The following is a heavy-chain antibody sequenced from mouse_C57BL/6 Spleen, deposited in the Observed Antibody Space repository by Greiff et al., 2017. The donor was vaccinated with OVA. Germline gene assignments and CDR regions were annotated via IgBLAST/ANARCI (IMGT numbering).Heavy chain of an antibody. J-gene: IGHJ4*01. V-gene: IGHV1-82*01. CDR2: IYPGDGDT. D-gene: IGHD3-2*02. CDR3: ARSSSGYHAMDY. Sequence: VHLVESGPELVKPGASVKISCKASGYAFSSSWMNWVKQRPGKGLEWIGRIYPGDGDTNYNGKFKGKATLTADKSSSTAYMQLSSLTSEDSAVYFCARSSSGYHAMDYWGQGTSVTVSS. CDR1: GYAFSSSW.